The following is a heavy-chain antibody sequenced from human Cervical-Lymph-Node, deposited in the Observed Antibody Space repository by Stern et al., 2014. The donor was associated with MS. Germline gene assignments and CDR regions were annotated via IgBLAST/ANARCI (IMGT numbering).Heavy chain of an antibody. D-gene: IGHD4-17*01. Sequence: QITLKESGPALVKPTQTLTLTCTFSVFSLSTSGMRVSWIRQPPVKALEWLARIDWDDDKFYSTSLKTRLTISKDTSKNQVVLTMTNMDPVDTATYYCARMPTTGSFDYWGQGTLVTVSS. CDR3: ARMPTTGSFDY. CDR2: IDWDDDK. V-gene: IGHV2-70*04. J-gene: IGHJ4*02. CDR1: VFSLSTSGMR.